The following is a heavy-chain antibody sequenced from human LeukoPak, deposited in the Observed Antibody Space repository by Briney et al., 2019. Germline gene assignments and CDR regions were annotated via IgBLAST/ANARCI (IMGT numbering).Heavy chain of an antibody. CDR1: GFTCSDYY. D-gene: IGHD2-8*01. CDR3: ARNLYDWFDP. J-gene: IGHJ5*02. V-gene: IGHV3-11*01. CDR2: ISSSGSTI. Sequence: PGGSLRLSCAASGFTCSDYYMSWIRQAPGKGREWVSYISSSGSTIYYADSVTGRFTIPRDNAKNSLYLQMNSLRAEDTAVYYCARNLYDWFDPWGQGTLVTVSS.